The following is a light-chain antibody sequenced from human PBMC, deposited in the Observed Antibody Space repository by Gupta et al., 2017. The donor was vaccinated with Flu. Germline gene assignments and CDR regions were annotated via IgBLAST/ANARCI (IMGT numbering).Light chain of an antibody. V-gene: IGKV2-28*01. CDR3: MQALQTPFT. CDR1: QGPLQWNGHNY. J-gene: IGKJ2*01. CDR2: LGC. Sequence: IVITQSPLSLPVTPGLPASISCRSSQGPLQWNGHNYLSWYLQKPGRSPQLLIYLGCKRASGVPDRFSGSVADTXFTLEIXRGEAEDVGVYYCMQALQTPFTFGXGTKLEIK.